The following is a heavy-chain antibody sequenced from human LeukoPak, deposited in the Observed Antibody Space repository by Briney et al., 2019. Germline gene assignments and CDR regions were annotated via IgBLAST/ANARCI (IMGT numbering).Heavy chain of an antibody. CDR1: GFIFNNYA. D-gene: IGHD2-21*02. J-gene: IGHJ3*02. CDR3: ARDCGGDFYLADSDAYDI. Sequence: GGSLRLSCAGSGFIFNNYAMHWVRQPPGKGLEWVSGISWNSGSIDYADSVKGRFTISRDNAKNSLYLQMDSLRAEDTAVYYCARDCGGDFYLADSDAYDIWGQGTMVTVSS. CDR2: ISWNSGSI. V-gene: IGHV3-9*01.